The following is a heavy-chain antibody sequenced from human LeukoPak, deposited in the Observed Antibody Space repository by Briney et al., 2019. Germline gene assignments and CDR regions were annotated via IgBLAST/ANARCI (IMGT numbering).Heavy chain of an antibody. Sequence: PGGSLRLSCAASGLTFSNYAMNWVRQAPGKGLEWVSGISGSGGTTYYADSVKGRFTISRDNSKNTLYLQMNSLRADDTALYHCARDWGAAAGTHFDLWGQGTLVTVSS. CDR1: GLTFSNYA. V-gene: IGHV3-23*01. CDR2: ISGSGGTT. J-gene: IGHJ4*02. CDR3: ARDWGAAAGTHFDL. D-gene: IGHD6-13*01.